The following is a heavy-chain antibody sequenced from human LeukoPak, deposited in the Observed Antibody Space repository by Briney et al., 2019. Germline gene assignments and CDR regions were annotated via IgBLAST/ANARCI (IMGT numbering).Heavy chain of an antibody. J-gene: IGHJ4*02. CDR1: GFTFSNYG. CDR2: IWYDGSNK. Sequence: GGSLRLSCAASGFTFSNYGMHWVRQAPGKGLEWVAAIWYDGSNKYYGDSVKGRFTISRDNSKNTLYLQMNSLRAEDTAAYYCAKVSTYSSGWYVDYFDYWGQGTLVTVSS. CDR3: AKVSTYSSGWYVDYFDY. V-gene: IGHV3-33*06. D-gene: IGHD6-13*01.